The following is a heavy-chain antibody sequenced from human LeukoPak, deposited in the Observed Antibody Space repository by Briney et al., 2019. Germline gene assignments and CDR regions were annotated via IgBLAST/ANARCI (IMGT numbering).Heavy chain of an antibody. D-gene: IGHD3-3*01. CDR3: ARGPARITIFGVARRDDAFDI. Sequence: SETLSLTCAVYGGSFSGYYWSWIRQPPGKGLEWIGEINHSGSTNYNPSLKSRVTISVDTSNNQFSLKLSSVTAADTAVYYCARGPARITIFGVARRDDAFDIWGQGTMVTVSS. J-gene: IGHJ3*02. CDR1: GGSFSGYY. CDR2: INHSGST. V-gene: IGHV4-34*01.